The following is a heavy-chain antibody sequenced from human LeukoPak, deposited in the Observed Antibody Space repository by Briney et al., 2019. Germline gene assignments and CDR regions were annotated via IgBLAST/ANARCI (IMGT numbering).Heavy chain of an antibody. Sequence: GGSLRLSCAASGFTFSSYWMHWVRQAPGKGLVWVSRINSDGSTTTYADSVKGRFTISRDNAKNTLYLQMNSLRAEDSAVCYCARGAYSSGPFDPWGQGTLVTVSS. CDR3: ARGAYSSGPFDP. J-gene: IGHJ5*02. V-gene: IGHV3-74*01. CDR1: GFTFSSYW. D-gene: IGHD6-19*01. CDR2: INSDGSTT.